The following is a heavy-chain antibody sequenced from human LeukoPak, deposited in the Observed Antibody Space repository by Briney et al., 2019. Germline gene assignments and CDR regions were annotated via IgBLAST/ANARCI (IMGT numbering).Heavy chain of an antibody. J-gene: IGHJ4*02. CDR1: GFTFSSYA. CDR2: VKGDGGAT. V-gene: IGHV3-7*01. Sequence: PGGSLRLSCAASGFTFSSYAMSWVRQAPGRGLEWLASVKGDGGATSYVDSVKGRFTISRDNAKNSLYLQMNSLRADDTALYYCARSRGDFWGQGTLVTVSS. CDR3: ARSRGDF.